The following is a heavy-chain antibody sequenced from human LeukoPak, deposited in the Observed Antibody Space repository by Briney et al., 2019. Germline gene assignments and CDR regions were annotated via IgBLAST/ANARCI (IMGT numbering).Heavy chain of an antibody. D-gene: IGHD3-3*01. J-gene: IGHJ3*02. V-gene: IGHV3-30*03. CDR1: GFTFSSYG. Sequence: PGGSLRLSCAASGFTFSSYGMHWVRQAPGKGLEWVAVISYDGSNKYYADSVKGRFTISRDNSKNTLYLQMNSLRAEDTAVYYCARGGGGRRITIFGVVYHDAFDIWGQGTMVTVSS. CDR2: ISYDGSNK. CDR3: ARGGGGRRITIFGVVYHDAFDI.